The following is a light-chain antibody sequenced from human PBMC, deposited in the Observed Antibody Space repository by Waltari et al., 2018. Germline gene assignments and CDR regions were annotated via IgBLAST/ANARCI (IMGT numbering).Light chain of an antibody. V-gene: IGLV2-11*01. CDR3: CSYAGTSSLT. CDR1: SRVVGGYNY. J-gene: IGLJ2*01. CDR2: DVN. Sequence: QSALTQPRSVSGSPGQSVSISCTGTSRVVGGYNYVSWYRQHPGKAPTMIIFDVNKRPSGVPDRFSGSKSGNTASLTISGLQAEDEADYYCCSYAGTSSLTFGGGTQLTVL.